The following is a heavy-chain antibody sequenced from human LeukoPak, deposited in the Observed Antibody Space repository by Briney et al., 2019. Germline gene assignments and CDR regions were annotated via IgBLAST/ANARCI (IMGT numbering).Heavy chain of an antibody. V-gene: IGHV3-30*04. J-gene: IGHJ6*02. CDR2: ISYDGSNK. CDR1: GFTFSSYA. CDR3: AKDQSITIFGGGYYYYGMDV. Sequence: PGGSLRLSCAASGFTFSSYAMHWVRQAPGKGLEWVAVISYDGSNKYYADSVKGRFTIPRDNSKNTLYLQMNSLRAEDTAVYYCAKDQSITIFGGGYYYYGMDVWGQGTTVTVSS. D-gene: IGHD3-3*01.